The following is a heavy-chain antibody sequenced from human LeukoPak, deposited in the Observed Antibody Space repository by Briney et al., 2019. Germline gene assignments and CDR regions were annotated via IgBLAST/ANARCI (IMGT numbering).Heavy chain of an antibody. D-gene: IGHD5-12*01. CDR2: INSDGSST. J-gene: IGHJ4*02. V-gene: IGHV3-74*01. CDR3: VTSWIRQQRDY. CDR1: GFTFSSYW. Sequence: GGSLRLSCAASGFTFSSYWMHWVRQAPGKGLVWVSRINSDGSSTSYADSVKGRFTISRDNAKQSLFLQMDTVTAEDTAVYYCVTSWIRQQRDYWGQGILVTVSS.